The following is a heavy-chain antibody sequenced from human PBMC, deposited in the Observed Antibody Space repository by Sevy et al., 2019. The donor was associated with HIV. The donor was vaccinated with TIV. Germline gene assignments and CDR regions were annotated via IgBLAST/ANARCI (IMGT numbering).Heavy chain of an antibody. J-gene: IGHJ6*02. D-gene: IGHD6-19*01. CDR3: ARDHGYSNGWFPYYYSYGMDV. V-gene: IGHV4-31*03. CDR1: GGSISSHSYY. Sequence: SETLSLTCSVSGGSISSHSYYWTWIRQHPGKGLEWIGYIHYSGRTYYNPSLKSRVTISLDTSKNQFSLRLRSVTAADTAVYYCARDHGYSNGWFPYYYSYGMDVWGPGTTVTVSS. CDR2: IHYSGRT.